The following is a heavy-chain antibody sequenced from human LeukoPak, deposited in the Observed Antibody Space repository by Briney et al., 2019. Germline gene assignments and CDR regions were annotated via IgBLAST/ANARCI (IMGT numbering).Heavy chain of an antibody. Sequence: GESLRISCKGSGYNFTGYWISWVRQMPGKGLEWMGRIDPSDSYTNYSPSFQGHVTISADKSISTAYLQCGSLKASDTAMYYCARLVGGTVDYWGQGTLVTVSS. CDR3: ARLVGGTVDY. V-gene: IGHV5-10-1*01. D-gene: IGHD1-26*01. CDR1: GYNFTGYW. J-gene: IGHJ4*02. CDR2: IDPSDSYT.